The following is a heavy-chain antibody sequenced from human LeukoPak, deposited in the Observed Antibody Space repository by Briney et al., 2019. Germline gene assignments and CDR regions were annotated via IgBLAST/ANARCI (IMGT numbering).Heavy chain of an antibody. CDR1: GGSISSGGYS. D-gene: IGHD3-10*01. CDR3: ARTYYYGSGPYFDY. J-gene: IGHJ4*02. V-gene: IGHV4-30-2*01. CDR2: IYHSGST. Sequence: PSQTLSLTCVVSGGSISSGGYSWSWIRQPPGKGLEWIGYIYHSGSTYYNPSLKSRVTISVDRSKNQFSLKLSSVTAADTAVYYCARTYYYGSGPYFDYWGQGTLVTVSS.